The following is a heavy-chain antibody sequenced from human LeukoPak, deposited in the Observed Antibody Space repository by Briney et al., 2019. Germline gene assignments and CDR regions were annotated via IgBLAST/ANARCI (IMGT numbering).Heavy chain of an antibody. J-gene: IGHJ3*02. CDR2: IYTSGST. D-gene: IGHD3-22*01. Sequence: PSETLSLTCTVPGGSISSGSYYWSWIRQPAGKGLEWIGRIYTSGSTNYNPSLRSRVTISVDTSKNQFSLKLSSVTAADTAVYYCARGPYYYDSSGAFDIWGQGTMVTVSS. V-gene: IGHV4-61*02. CDR1: GGSISSGSYY. CDR3: ARGPYYYDSSGAFDI.